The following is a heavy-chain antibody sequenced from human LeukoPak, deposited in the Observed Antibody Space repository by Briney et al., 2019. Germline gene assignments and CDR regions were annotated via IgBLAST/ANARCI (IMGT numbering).Heavy chain of an antibody. CDR1: GGSISSHY. D-gene: IGHD6-6*01. CDR2: IYYSGST. V-gene: IGHV4-59*11. CDR3: AREYSSSSYPDY. Sequence: PSETLSLTCTVSGGSISSHYWSWIRQPPGKGLEWIGYIYYSGSTNYNPSLKSRVTISVDTSKNQFSLKLSSVTAADTAVYYCAREYSSSSYPDYWGQGTLVTVSS. J-gene: IGHJ4*02.